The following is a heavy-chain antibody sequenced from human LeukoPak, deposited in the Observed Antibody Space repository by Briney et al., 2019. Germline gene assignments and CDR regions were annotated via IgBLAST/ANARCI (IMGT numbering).Heavy chain of an antibody. CDR3: ARDRIMYSSSGLGY. CDR1: GYTFTSYD. CDR2: MNPNSGNT. D-gene: IGHD6-13*01. V-gene: IGHV1-8*03. J-gene: IGHJ4*02. Sequence: ASVKVSCKASGYTFTSYDINWVRQATGQGLEWMGWMNPNSGNTGYAQKFQGRVTTTRNTSISTAYMELSSLRSEDTAVYYCARDRIMYSSSGLGYWGQGTLVTVSS.